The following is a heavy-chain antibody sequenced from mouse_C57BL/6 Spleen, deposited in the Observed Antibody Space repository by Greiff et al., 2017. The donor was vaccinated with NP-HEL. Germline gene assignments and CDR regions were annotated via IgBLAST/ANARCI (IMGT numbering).Heavy chain of an antibody. Sequence: QVQLQQSGAELVKPGASVKLSCKASGYTFTSYWMHWVKQRPGQGLEWIGMIHPNSGSTNYNEKFKSKATLTVDKSSSTAYMQLSSLTSEDSAVYYCAREEEYYGSSPDYWGQGTTLTVSS. V-gene: IGHV1-64*01. D-gene: IGHD1-1*01. J-gene: IGHJ2*01. CDR1: GYTFTSYW. CDR2: IHPNSGST. CDR3: AREEEYYGSSPDY.